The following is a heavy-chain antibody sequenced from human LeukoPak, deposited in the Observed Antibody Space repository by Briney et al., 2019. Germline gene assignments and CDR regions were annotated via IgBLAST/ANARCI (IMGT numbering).Heavy chain of an antibody. Sequence: HPGGSLRLSCAASGFTFSSYAMSWVRQAPGKGLEWVSAISGSGFSTYYADAVKGRFTFSRDNSKNTLYLQMNSLRAEDTAVYYCAKDRKGTTTVNDFDSWGQGTLVTVSA. V-gene: IGHV3-23*01. CDR3: AKDRKGTTTVNDFDS. CDR2: ISGSGFST. J-gene: IGHJ4*02. CDR1: GFTFSSYA. D-gene: IGHD4-11*01.